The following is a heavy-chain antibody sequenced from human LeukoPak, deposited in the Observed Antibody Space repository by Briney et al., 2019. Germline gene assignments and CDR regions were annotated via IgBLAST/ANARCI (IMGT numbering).Heavy chain of an antibody. CDR3: ARWGSGSYYASFDY. J-gene: IGHJ4*02. CDR2: IYTSGST. CDR1: GGSINNYY. D-gene: IGHD3-10*01. Sequence: PSETLSLTCTVSGGSINNYYWSWIRQPAGKGLELIGRIYTSGSTNYNPSLKSRVTMSVDTSKNQFSLKLSSVTAADTAVYYCARWGSGSYYASFDYWGQGTLVTVSS. V-gene: IGHV4-4*07.